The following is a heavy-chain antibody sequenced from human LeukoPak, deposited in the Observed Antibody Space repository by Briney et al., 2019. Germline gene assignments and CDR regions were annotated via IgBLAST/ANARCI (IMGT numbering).Heavy chain of an antibody. J-gene: IGHJ4*02. Sequence: PSETLSLTCTVSGGSISSGGYYWSWIRQPPGKGLEWIGYIYHSGSTYYNPSLKSRVTISVDRSKNQFSLKLSSVTAADTAVYYCASALEANFDYWGQGTLVTVSS. CDR3: ASALEANFDY. CDR2: IYHSGST. D-gene: IGHD2-8*01. V-gene: IGHV4-30-2*01. CDR1: GGSISSGGYY.